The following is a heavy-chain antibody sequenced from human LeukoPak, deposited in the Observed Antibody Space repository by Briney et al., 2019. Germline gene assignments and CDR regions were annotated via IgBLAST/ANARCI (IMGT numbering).Heavy chain of an antibody. CDR1: GGSISSYY. CDR3: ARETSQKGAHYMDV. D-gene: IGHD3-16*01. J-gene: IGHJ6*03. V-gene: IGHV4-59*01. CDR2: IYYSGYT. Sequence: SETLSLTCTVSGGSISSYYRSWIRQPPGKGLKWIGNIYYSGYTTYSPSLRSRVTISVDTSKNQFSLKLSSVTAADTAVYYCARETSQKGAHYMDVWGKGTTITISS.